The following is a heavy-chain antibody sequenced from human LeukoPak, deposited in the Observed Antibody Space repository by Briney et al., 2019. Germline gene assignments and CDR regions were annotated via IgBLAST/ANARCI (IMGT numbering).Heavy chain of an antibody. V-gene: IGHV5-51*01. CDR2: IYPGDSDT. Sequence: GESLKISCKGSGYSFTSYWIGWVRQMPWKGLEWMGIIYPGDSDTRYSPSFQGQVTISADKSISTAYLQWSSLKASDTAMYYCARTTYYYDSSGSLPLDYWGQGTLVTVSS. CDR1: GYSFTSYW. CDR3: ARTTYYYDSSGSLPLDY. D-gene: IGHD3-22*01. J-gene: IGHJ4*02.